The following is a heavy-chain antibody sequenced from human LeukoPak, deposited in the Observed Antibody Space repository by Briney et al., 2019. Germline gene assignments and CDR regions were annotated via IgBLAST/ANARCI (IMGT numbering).Heavy chain of an antibody. V-gene: IGHV4-59*12. J-gene: IGHJ4*02. Sequence: SETLSLTCTVSGGSISSYYWSWIRQPPGKGLEWIGYIYYSGSTNYNPSLKSRVTISVDTSKNQFSLKLSSVTAADTAVYYCARVGRQWLVTDYWGRGTLVTVSS. CDR1: GGSISSYY. CDR3: ARVGRQWLVTDY. CDR2: IYYSGST. D-gene: IGHD6-19*01.